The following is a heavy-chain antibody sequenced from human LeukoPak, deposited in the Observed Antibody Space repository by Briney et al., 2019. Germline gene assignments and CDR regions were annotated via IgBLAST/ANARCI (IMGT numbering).Heavy chain of an antibody. J-gene: IGHJ4*02. V-gene: IGHV4-39*01. Sequence: GSLRLSCAASGFTFSSYAMSWVRQPPGKGLEWIGSIYYSGSTYYNPSLKSRVTISVDTSKNQFSLKLSSVTAADTAVYYCARLPLYYDSSGYGSRVFDYWGQGTLVTVSS. CDR3: ARLPLYYDSSGYGSRVFDY. D-gene: IGHD3-22*01. CDR2: IYYSGST. CDR1: GFTFSSYA.